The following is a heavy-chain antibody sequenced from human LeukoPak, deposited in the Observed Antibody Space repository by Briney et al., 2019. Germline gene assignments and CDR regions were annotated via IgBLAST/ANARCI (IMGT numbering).Heavy chain of an antibody. J-gene: IGHJ4*02. Sequence: PSETRSLTCTVSGGSISSSSYYWGWIRQPPGKGLEWIGSIYYSGSTYYNPSLKSRVTISVDTSKNQFSLKLSSVTATDTAVYYCATPGGYYDSSGYFKDYWGQGTLVTVSS. CDR1: GGSISSSSYY. CDR3: ATPGGYYDSSGYFKDY. CDR2: IYYSGST. V-gene: IGHV4-39*01. D-gene: IGHD3-22*01.